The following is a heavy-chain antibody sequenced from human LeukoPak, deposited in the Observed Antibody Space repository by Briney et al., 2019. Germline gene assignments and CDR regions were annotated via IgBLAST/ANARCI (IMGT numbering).Heavy chain of an antibody. CDR3: ARIRGYSYLFDY. V-gene: IGHV3-21*01. Sequence: PGGSLRLSCAASGFTVSSNYMSWVRQAPGKGLEWVSSISSGSSYIYYADSVKGRFTISRDNAKNSLYLQMNSLRAEDTAVYYCARIRGYSYLFDYWGQGTLVTVSS. CDR1: GFTVSSNY. J-gene: IGHJ4*02. D-gene: IGHD5-18*01. CDR2: ISSGSSYI.